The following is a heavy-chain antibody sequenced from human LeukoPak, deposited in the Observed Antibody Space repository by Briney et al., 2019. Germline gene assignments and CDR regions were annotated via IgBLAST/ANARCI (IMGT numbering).Heavy chain of an antibody. CDR2: ISYDGSNK. CDR1: GFTFSSYA. Sequence: GGSLRLSCAASGFTFSSYAMHWVRQAPGKGLEWVAVISYDGSNKYYADSVKGRFTISRDNSKNTLYLQMNSLRAEDTAVYYCAKDLGSGSARFDAFDIWGQGTMVTVSS. CDR3: AKDLGSGSARFDAFDI. J-gene: IGHJ3*02. V-gene: IGHV3-30-3*01. D-gene: IGHD3-10*02.